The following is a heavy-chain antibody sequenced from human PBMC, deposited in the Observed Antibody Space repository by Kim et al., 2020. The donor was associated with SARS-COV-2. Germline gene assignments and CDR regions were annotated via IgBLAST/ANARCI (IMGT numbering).Heavy chain of an antibody. J-gene: IGHJ6*02. Sequence: ASVKVSCKASGYTFTGYYTHWVRQDPGQGLEWMGRINPNSGGTNYAQKFQGRVTMTRDTSSTTAYMELERLGSDDTAVYYCARVPPMTGVDYGMDVWGQGTTVTVSS. D-gene: IGHD1-20*01. V-gene: IGHV1-2*06. CDR2: INPNSGGT. CDR3: ARVPPMTGVDYGMDV. CDR1: GYTFTGYY.